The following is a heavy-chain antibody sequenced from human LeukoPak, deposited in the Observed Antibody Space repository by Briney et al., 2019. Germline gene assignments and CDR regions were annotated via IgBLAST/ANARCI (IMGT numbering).Heavy chain of an antibody. D-gene: IGHD4-17*01. CDR1: GGSISSYY. Sequence: SETLSLTCTASGGSISSYYWSWIRQPPGKGLEWIGYIYYSGSTNYNPSLKSRVTISVDTSKNQFSLKLSSVTAADTAVYYCASAADYGDYSFDYWGQGTLVTVSS. J-gene: IGHJ4*02. CDR2: IYYSGST. V-gene: IGHV4-59*08. CDR3: ASAADYGDYSFDY.